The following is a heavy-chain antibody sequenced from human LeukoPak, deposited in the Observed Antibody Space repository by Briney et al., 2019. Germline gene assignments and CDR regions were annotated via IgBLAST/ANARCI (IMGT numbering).Heavy chain of an antibody. V-gene: IGHV3-7*05. Sequence: GGSLRLSCAASGFTFSNYWMIWVRQAPGKGVEWGGNIKQDGSEKRYADSVRGRFSISRDHAQTSLYLQMNSLRAEDTAAYYCARASDPWLQLTWGQGTLVTVSS. CDR3: ARASDPWLQLT. D-gene: IGHD5-24*01. CDR1: GFTFSNYW. J-gene: IGHJ5*02. CDR2: IKQDGSEK.